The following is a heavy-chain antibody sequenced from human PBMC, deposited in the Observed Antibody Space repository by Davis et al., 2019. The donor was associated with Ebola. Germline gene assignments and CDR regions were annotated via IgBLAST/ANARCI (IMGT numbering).Heavy chain of an antibody. CDR3: ARGPYNWNYEEALDY. J-gene: IGHJ4*02. V-gene: IGHV3-72*01. CDR1: GFTFSDHC. Sequence: GESLKISCAASGFTFSDHCMDWVRQAPGKGLEWVGRSVNKANSYTTEYAASVKGRFTISRDDSKNSLYLQLSSLKIADTAVYFCARGPYNWNYEEALDYWGQGTLVTVSS. CDR2: SVNKANSYTT. D-gene: IGHD1-7*01.